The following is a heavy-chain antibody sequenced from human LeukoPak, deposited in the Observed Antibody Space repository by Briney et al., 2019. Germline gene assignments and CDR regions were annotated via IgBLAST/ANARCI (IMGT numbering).Heavy chain of an antibody. CDR3: ARGATGYSSGWLYYYYYYMDV. V-gene: IGHV1-2*02. Sequence: GASVKVSCKASGYTFTGYYMHWVRQAPGQGLEWMGWINPNSGGTNYAQKFQGRVTMTRDTSISTAYMELSRLRSDDTAVYYCARGATGYSSGWLYYYYYYMDVWGKGTTVTVSS. J-gene: IGHJ6*03. CDR1: GYTFTGYY. CDR2: INPNSGGT. D-gene: IGHD6-19*01.